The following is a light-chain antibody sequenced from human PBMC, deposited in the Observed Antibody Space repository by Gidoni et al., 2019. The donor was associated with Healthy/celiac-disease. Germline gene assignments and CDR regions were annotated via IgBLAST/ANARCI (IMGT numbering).Light chain of an antibody. J-gene: IGLJ1*01. CDR3: CSYAGSSTYV. CDR2: EVS. V-gene: IGLV2-23*02. Sequence: QSALTQPASVSGSPAQSLTISCTGTSSDVGSYNLVSWYQQHPGKAPKLMIYEVSKRPSGVSNRFSGSKSGNTASLTISGLQAEDEADYYCCSYAGSSTYVFGTGTKVTVL. CDR1: SSDVGSYNL.